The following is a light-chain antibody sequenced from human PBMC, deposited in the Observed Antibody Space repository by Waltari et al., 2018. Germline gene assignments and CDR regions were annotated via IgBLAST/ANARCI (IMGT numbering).Light chain of an antibody. CDR2: DTS. J-gene: IGKJ4*01. CDR1: QSLDMY. CDR3: QQRGNWPLT. Sequence: VLTQSQATLSLSPGDRATLPCRASQSLDMYLAWYQQRPGQAPRLLIYDTSTRATDIPDRFSGSGSETDFSLTISSLEPEDFAVYYCQQRGNWPLTFGGGTKVEIK. V-gene: IGKV3-11*01.